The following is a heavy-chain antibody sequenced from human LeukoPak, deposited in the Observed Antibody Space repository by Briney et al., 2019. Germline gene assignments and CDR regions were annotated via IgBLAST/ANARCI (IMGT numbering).Heavy chain of an antibody. D-gene: IGHD1-20*01. J-gene: IGHJ3*02. Sequence: SVKVSCKASGGTFSSYAISWVRQAPGQGLEWMGGIIPIFGTANYAQKFQGRVTITTDESTSTAYMELSSLRSEDTAVYYCARERRNWNQRDAFDIWGQGTMVTVSS. CDR3: ARERRNWNQRDAFDI. CDR2: IIPIFGTA. CDR1: GGTFSSYA. V-gene: IGHV1-69*05.